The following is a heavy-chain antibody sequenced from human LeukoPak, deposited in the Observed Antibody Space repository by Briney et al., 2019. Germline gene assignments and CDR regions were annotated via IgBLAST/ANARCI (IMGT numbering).Heavy chain of an antibody. CDR1: GYTFTSYG. D-gene: IGHD4/OR15-4a*01. Sequence: ASVKVSCKSSGYTFTSYGFSWVRQAPARGLEWMGWVSAYDGHTNYAQKFQGRVTMTTDTSTSTVYMELRSLRSDDTAVYYCARMGDYHLVSFFDYWGQGTLATVSS. CDR2: VSAYDGHT. CDR3: ARMGDYHLVSFFDY. J-gene: IGHJ4*02. V-gene: IGHV1-18*01.